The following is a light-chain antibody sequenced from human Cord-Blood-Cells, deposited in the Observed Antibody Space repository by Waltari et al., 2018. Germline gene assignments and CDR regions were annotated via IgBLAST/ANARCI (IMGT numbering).Light chain of an antibody. CDR3: QQYNSDSRT. V-gene: IGKV1-5*03. J-gene: IGKJ1*01. CDR2: KAS. CDR1: QSISSW. Sequence: DIQMTQSPSTLSASVGDRVTITYRASQSISSWLAWYQQKPGKAPKLLIYKASSLESGVPSRFSGSGSGTEFTLTISSLQPDDFATYYCQQYNSDSRTFGQGTKVEIK.